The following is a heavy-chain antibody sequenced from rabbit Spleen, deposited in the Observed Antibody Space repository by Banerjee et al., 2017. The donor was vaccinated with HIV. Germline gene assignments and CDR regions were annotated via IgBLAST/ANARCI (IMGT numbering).Heavy chain of an antibody. CDR2: INTGSDST. V-gene: IGHV1S40*01. CDR1: GFSFSSNYY. CDR3: ARDSGSSFSSYGMDL. J-gene: IGHJ6*01. Sequence: QSLEESGGDLVKPGASLTLTCTASGFSFSSNYYMCWVRQAPGKGLEWIACINTGSDSTDYASWSKGRFTISKTSSTTVTLHMTSLTAADTATYFCARDSGSSFSSYGMDLWGPGTLVTVS. D-gene: IGHD8-1*01.